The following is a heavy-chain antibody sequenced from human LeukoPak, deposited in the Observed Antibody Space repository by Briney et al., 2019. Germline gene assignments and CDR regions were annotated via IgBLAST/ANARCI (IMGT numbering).Heavy chain of an antibody. V-gene: IGHV3-53*01. CDR2: IYSGGST. D-gene: IGHD5-12*01. J-gene: IGHJ4*02. CDR1: GFTVSSNY. CDR3: AKDRAGMWLRGEDY. Sequence: PGGSLRLSCAASGFTVSSNYMSWVRQAPGKGLEWVSVIYSGGSTYYADSVKGRFTISRDNSKNTLYLQMNSLRAEDTAVYYCAKDRAGMWLRGEDYWGQGTLVTVSS.